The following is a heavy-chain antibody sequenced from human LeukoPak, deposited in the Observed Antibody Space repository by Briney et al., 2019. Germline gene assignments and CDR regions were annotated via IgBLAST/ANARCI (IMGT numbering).Heavy chain of an antibody. CDR3: ARDEDYGISVNVDY. V-gene: IGHV1-18*01. D-gene: IGHD4-17*01. Sequence: ASVKVSCKASGYTFTTYGINGVRQAPGQGLEWMGWLSAYNGNTNYAQKLQGRVTMTTDTSTSTAYMELRSLRSDDTAVYYCARDEDYGISVNVDYWGQGTLVTVSS. J-gene: IGHJ4*02. CDR1: GYTFTTYG. CDR2: LSAYNGNT.